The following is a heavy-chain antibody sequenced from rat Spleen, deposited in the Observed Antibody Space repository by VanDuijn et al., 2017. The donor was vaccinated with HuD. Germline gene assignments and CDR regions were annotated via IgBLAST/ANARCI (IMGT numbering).Heavy chain of an antibody. D-gene: IGHD1-2*01. Sequence: QVQLKESEPDLVQPSQTLSLTCTVSGFSLTSYGVSWVRQPPGKGLEWMGMIWTGGDTDYNSALKSRLSISRDTSKNQVFLKMNSLQTDDTGTYCCTRDTVATIPGFAYWGQGTLVTVSS. J-gene: IGHJ3*01. CDR3: TRDTVATIPGFAY. V-gene: IGHV2-15*01. CDR2: IWTGGDT. CDR1: GFSLTSYG.